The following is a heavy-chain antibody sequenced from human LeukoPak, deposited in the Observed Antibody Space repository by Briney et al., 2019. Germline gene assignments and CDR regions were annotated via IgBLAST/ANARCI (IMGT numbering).Heavy chain of an antibody. CDR3: AKSVGSGSYYNNDC. V-gene: IGHV3-23*01. CDR2: ISSSGANT. CDR1: GFTFSSYA. J-gene: IGHJ4*02. Sequence: PGGSLRLSCAASGFTFSSYAMTWVRQAPGKGLEWVSGISSSGANTYYADSVKGRFTSSRDNSKDTLFLQMNSLRAEDTAVYYCAKSVGSGSYYNNDCWGQGTLVTVSS. D-gene: IGHD3-10*01.